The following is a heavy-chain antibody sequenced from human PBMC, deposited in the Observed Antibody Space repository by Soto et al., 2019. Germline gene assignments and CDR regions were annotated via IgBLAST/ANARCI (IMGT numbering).Heavy chain of an antibody. CDR3: AKDPLGYCSGGSCYSDLGSGMDV. CDR1: GFTFSSYA. J-gene: IGHJ6*02. CDR2: ISGSVGST. Sequence: GGSLRLSWAASGFTFSSYAMSWVRQAPGKGLEEVSAISGSVGSTYYADSVKGWFTISRDNSKNTLYLQINSLRAEDTAVYYCAKDPLGYCSGGSCYSDLGSGMDVWGQGTTVTVSS. D-gene: IGHD2-15*01. V-gene: IGHV3-23*01.